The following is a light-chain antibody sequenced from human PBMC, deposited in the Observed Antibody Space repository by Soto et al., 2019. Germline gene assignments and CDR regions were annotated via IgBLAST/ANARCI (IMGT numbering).Light chain of an antibody. CDR2: DNN. CDR1: SSNIGNNY. Sequence: QSVLTQPPSVSAAPGQKVTISCSGSSSNIGNNYVSWYQQLPGTAPKLLIYDNNKRPSGIPDRFSGSKSGTSATLGITGLKTGQEADYSCATWDSSLSAGRVFGTGTKVTV. CDR3: ATWDSSLSAGRV. V-gene: IGLV1-51*01. J-gene: IGLJ1*01.